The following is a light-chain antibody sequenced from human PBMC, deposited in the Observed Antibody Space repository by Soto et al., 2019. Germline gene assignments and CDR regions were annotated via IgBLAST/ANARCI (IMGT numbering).Light chain of an antibody. CDR1: QSVTSNY. Sequence: EIVLTQSPGTLSLSPGERATLSCRASQSVTSNYLAWYQQKPGQAPRLLIYGASSRATGIPDRFSGSGSGTDFTLTISRLEPEDFAVYYRQQSGSSPRTFGQGTKVEIK. CDR2: GAS. J-gene: IGKJ1*01. CDR3: QQSGSSPRT. V-gene: IGKV3-20*01.